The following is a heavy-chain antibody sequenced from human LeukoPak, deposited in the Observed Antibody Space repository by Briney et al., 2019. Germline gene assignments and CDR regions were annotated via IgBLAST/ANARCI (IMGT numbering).Heavy chain of an antibody. CDR3: ARVQRGEMATFDY. CDR2: ISSTSTYI. J-gene: IGHJ4*02. V-gene: IGHV3-21*01. D-gene: IGHD5-24*01. Sequence: GGSLRLSCAASRFIFSSYSMNWVRHAPGKGLEWVSSISSTSTYIHYADSLKGRFTISRDNARNSLYLQINSLRVEDTAVYYCARVQRGEMATFDYWGQGTLVTVSS. CDR1: RFIFSSYS.